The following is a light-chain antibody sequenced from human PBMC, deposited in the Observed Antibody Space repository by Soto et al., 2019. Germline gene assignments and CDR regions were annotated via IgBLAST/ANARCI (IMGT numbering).Light chain of an antibody. CDR2: GTS. CDR3: QQYGRT. V-gene: IGKV3-20*01. Sequence: ESVLTQSPGSLYLSPGERATLSCRASQSVSSSFLAWYQQKPGQAPRLLIYGTSSRATGIPARFSGSGSGTDFTLTISRLEPEDFAVYYCQQYGRTFGQGTKVDIK. J-gene: IGKJ1*01. CDR1: QSVSSSF.